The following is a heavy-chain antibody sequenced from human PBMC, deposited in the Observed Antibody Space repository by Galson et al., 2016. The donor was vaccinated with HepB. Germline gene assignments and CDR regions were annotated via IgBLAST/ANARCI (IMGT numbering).Heavy chain of an antibody. J-gene: IGHJ4*02. V-gene: IGHV3-48*02. CDR3: ATGAPDVVVIPTNYYFDY. CDR2: ISSRGDTI. Sequence: SLRLSCAASGFTFRTYNMNWVRQAPGKGPEWISFISSRGDTIYYADPVRGRFTISRDDAKNSLYLQMNSLRDADTAVYYCATGAPDVVVIPTNYYFDYWGQGSLVTVSS. CDR1: GFTFRTYN. D-gene: IGHD2-21*01.